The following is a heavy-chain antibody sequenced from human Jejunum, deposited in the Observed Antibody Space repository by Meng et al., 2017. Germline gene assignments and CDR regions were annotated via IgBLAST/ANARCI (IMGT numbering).Heavy chain of an antibody. CDR2: ISSTSTYI. D-gene: IGHD1-14*01. V-gene: IGHV3-21*01. Sequence: GESLKISCAASEFSFNIYSMHWVRQAPGRGLEWVSSISSTSTYIYYADSVEGRFTISRDNAKNSLYLQMDNLRAEDTAVYYCARGPRMDWYFDLWGRGTWVTVSS. J-gene: IGHJ2*01. CDR1: EFSFNIYS. CDR3: ARGPRMDWYFDL.